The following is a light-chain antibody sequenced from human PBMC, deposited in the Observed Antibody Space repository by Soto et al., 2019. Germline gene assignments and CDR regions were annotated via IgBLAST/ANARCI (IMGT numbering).Light chain of an antibody. CDR2: GAS. CDR3: QQYGSALVYT. V-gene: IGKV3-20*01. Sequence: ESVVTQSPGTLSLSPGERATLSCRASQSVSSSYLGWYQQKPGQAPRLLIYGASSRATGIHDRFSGSGSGTDVTLTISRLQPEEFAVNYCQQYGSALVYTVGQGTKLEI. CDR1: QSVSSSY. J-gene: IGKJ2*01.